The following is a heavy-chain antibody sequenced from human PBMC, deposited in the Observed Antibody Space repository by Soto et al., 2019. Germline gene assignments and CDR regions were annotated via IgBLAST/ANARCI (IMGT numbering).Heavy chain of an antibody. CDR2: ISAYNGNT. D-gene: IGHD3-16*02. J-gene: IGHJ4*02. Sequence: ASVKVSCKASGYTFTSYGISWVRQAPGQGLEWMGWISAYNGNTNYAQKLQGRVTMTTDTSTSTAYMGLRSLRSDDTAVYYCARFGDPDTETDYDYVWGSYRYTAYFDYWGQGTLVTVSS. CDR1: GYTFTSYG. V-gene: IGHV1-18*01. CDR3: ARFGDPDTETDYDYVWGSYRYTAYFDY.